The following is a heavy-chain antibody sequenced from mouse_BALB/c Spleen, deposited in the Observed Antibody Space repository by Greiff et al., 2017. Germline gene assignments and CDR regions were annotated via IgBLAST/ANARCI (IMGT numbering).Heavy chain of an antibody. V-gene: IGHV5-9-4*01. D-gene: IGHD2-1*01. J-gene: IGHJ3*01. CDR1: GFTFSSYA. CDR2: ISSGGSYT. CDR3: AREGNYPWFAY. Sequence: EVQLQQSGGGLVKPGGSLKLSCAASGFTFSSYAMSWVRQSPEKRLEWVAEISSGGSYTYYPDTVTGRFTISRDNAKNTLYLEMSSLRSEDTAMYYCAREGNYPWFAYWGQGTLVTVSA.